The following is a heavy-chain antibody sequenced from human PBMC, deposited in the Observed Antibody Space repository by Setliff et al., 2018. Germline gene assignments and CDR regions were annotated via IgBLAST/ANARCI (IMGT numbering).Heavy chain of an antibody. J-gene: IGHJ4*02. CDR2: IYTSGST. D-gene: IGHD4-4*01. CDR3: ASYRQDVNY. Sequence: PSETLSLTCAVYGGSFSGSYYWSWIRQPAGKGLEWIGHIYTSGSTNYNPSLKSRVTISVDTSKNQFSLKLSSVTAADTAVYYCASYRQDVNYWGQGTLVTVPQ. V-gene: IGHV4-61*09. CDR1: GGSFSGSYY.